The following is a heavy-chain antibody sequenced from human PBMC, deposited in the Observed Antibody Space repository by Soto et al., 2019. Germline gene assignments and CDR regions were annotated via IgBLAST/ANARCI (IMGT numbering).Heavy chain of an antibody. J-gene: IGHJ6*02. V-gene: IGHV3-7*01. CDR2: IKQDGSEK. CDR3: ARDFERTGTTFRYYYYSMDV. D-gene: IGHD1-7*01. CDR1: GFTFSSYW. Sequence: GGSLRLSCAASGFTFSSYWMSWVRQAPGKGLEWVANIKQDGSEKYYVDSVKGRFTISRDNAKNSLYLQMNSLRAEDTAVYYCARDFERTGTTFRYYYYSMDVWGQGITVTVSS.